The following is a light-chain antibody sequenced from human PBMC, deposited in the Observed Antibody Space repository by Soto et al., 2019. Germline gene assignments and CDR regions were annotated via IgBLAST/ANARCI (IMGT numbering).Light chain of an antibody. Sequence: EIVLTQSPGTLSLSPGERATISCRASQNVGNNYLAWFQQTPGQAPRLLIFDASSRATGIPDIFSGSGSGTDFTLTINRLEPDDFTVYYCEQYAYSPLTFGGGTKVEF. CDR2: DAS. CDR3: EQYAYSPLT. V-gene: IGKV3-20*01. CDR1: QNVGNNY. J-gene: IGKJ4*01.